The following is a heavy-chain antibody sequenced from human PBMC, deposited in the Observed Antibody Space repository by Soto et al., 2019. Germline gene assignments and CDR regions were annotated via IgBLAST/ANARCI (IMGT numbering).Heavy chain of an antibody. V-gene: IGHV1-3*01. CDR2: INACNGNT. CDR3: ARVVGALGHWFDP. Sequence: ASVKVSCKASGYTFTSYAMHWVRQAPGQRLEWMGWINACNGNTKYSQKFQGRVTITTDTSASTAYMELRSLRSDDTAVYYCARVVGALGHWFDPWGQGTLVTVSS. D-gene: IGHD1-26*01. CDR1: GYTFTSYA. J-gene: IGHJ5*02.